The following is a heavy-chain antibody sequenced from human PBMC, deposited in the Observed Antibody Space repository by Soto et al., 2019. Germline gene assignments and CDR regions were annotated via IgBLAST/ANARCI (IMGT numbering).Heavy chain of an antibody. V-gene: IGHV3-23*01. Sequence: EVQLLESGGGLVQPGGSLRLSCAASGFTFSSYAMSWVRQAPGKGLEWGSAISGSGGSTYYADSVKGRFTISRDNSKNTLYLKMNSLRAEDTAVYYCEGSIRADYGYWGQGTLVTVSS. CDR1: GFTFSSYA. CDR2: ISGSGGST. D-gene: IGHD4-17*01. CDR3: EGSIRADYGY. J-gene: IGHJ4*02.